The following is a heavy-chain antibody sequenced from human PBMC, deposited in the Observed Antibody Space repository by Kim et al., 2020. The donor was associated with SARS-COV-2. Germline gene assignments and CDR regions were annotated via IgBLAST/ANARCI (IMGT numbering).Heavy chain of an antibody. J-gene: IGHJ3*02. D-gene: IGHD3-3*01. Sequence: SVKVSCKASGGTFSSYAISWVRQAPGQGLEWMGRIIPILGIANYAQKFQGRVTITADKSTSTAYMELSSLRSEDTAVYYCAREYKRYYDFWSGYAAFDIWGQGTMVTVSS. CDR2: IIPILGIA. CDR1: GGTFSSYA. CDR3: AREYKRYYDFWSGYAAFDI. V-gene: IGHV1-69*04.